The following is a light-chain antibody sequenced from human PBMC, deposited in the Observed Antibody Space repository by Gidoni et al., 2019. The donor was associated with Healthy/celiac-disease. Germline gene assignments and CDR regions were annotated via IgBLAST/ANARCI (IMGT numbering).Light chain of an antibody. CDR3: SSYTSSSTWV. CDR2: EVS. J-gene: IGLJ3*02. CDR1: SSDVGGYHY. Sequence: QSALTQPASVSGSPGQSITISCTGTSSDVGGYHYVSWYQQPPGKAPKLMIYEVSNRPSGVPDRFSGSKSGNTASLTISGLQAEDEADYYCSSYTSSSTWVFGGGTKLTVL. V-gene: IGLV2-14*01.